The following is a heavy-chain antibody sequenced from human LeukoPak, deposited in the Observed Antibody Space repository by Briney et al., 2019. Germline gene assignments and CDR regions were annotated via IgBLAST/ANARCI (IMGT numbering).Heavy chain of an antibody. CDR1: GYTFTSYD. CDR2: MNPNSGNT. Sequence: GASVKVSCKASGYTFTSYDINWVRQATGQGPEWMGWMNPNSGNTGYAQKFQGRVTMIRNTSISTAYMELSSLRSEDTAVYYCARGIRTTVTTRGYYWGQGTLVTVSS. D-gene: IGHD4-17*01. CDR3: ARGIRTTVTTRGYY. J-gene: IGHJ4*02. V-gene: IGHV1-8*01.